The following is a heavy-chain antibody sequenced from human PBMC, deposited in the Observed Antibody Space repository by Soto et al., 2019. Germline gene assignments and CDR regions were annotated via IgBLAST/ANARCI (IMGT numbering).Heavy chain of an antibody. V-gene: IGHV4-4*02. Sequence: PSETLSLTCAVTGGSISSSNLWTWVRQPPGEGLEWVGEISRSGTTNYKPSLKSRVSISVDKSRNEFSLNLGSVTAADTAMYYCARDSASSGVFTWGQGTMVTV. CDR1: GGSISSSNL. J-gene: IGHJ3*01. D-gene: IGHD6-19*01. CDR2: ISRSGTT. CDR3: ARDSASSGVFT.